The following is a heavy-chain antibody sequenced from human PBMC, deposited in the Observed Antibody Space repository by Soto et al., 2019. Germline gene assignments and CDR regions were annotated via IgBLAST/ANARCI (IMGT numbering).Heavy chain of an antibody. CDR3: ARLSIAAAGTPNYYYYYGMDV. D-gene: IGHD6-13*01. V-gene: IGHV4-4*02. CDR2: IYHSGST. J-gene: IGHJ6*02. CDR1: GGSISSSNW. Sequence: SETLSLTCAVSGGSISSSNWWSWVRQPPGKGLEWIGEIYHSGSTNYNPSLKSRVTISVDKSKNQFSLKLSSVTAADTAVYYCARLSIAAAGTPNYYYYYGMDVWGQGTTVTVSS.